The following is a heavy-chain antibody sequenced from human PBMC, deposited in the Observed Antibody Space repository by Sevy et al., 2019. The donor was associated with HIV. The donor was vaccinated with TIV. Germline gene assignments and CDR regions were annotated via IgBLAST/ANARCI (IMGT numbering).Heavy chain of an antibody. V-gene: IGHV3-11*01. Sequence: GGSLRLSCAASGFTFSDYYMSWIRQAPGKGLEWVSYISSSGSTVYYADSVKGRFTISRDNAKNSLYLQMNSLRAEDTAVYYCARVRYAYGSYYFDYWGQGTLVTVSS. CDR3: ARVRYAYGSYYFDY. CDR1: GFTFSDYY. J-gene: IGHJ4*02. CDR2: ISSSGSTV. D-gene: IGHD3-10*01.